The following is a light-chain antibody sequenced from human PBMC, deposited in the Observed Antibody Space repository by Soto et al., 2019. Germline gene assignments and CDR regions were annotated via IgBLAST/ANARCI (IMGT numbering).Light chain of an antibody. CDR2: DVS. Sequence: QSVLSQPASVSGSPGQSITISCTGTSSDVGGYNYVPWYQHHPGKAPKLLIYDVSNRPSGISNRFSGSKSDNTASLTISGLQPEDEADYYCSSYTTSNTRQIVFGTRTKVTVL. CDR1: SSDVGGYNY. J-gene: IGLJ1*01. CDR3: SSYTTSNTRQIV. V-gene: IGLV2-14*03.